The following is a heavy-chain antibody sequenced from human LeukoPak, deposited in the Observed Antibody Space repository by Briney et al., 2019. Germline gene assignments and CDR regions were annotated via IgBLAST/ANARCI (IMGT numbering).Heavy chain of an antibody. J-gene: IGHJ5*02. CDR2: VSYSGRT. V-gene: IGHV4-59*08. CDR1: GASISNYY. Sequence: SETLSLTCTVSGASISNYYWSWIRQPPGKGLECIGYVSYSGRTNHNPSLKSRVTISADTSKNQFSLKLTSVTAADTAVYYCARSSAAAGPTHNWFDPWGQGTLVTVSS. CDR3: ARSSAAAGPTHNWFDP. D-gene: IGHD6-13*01.